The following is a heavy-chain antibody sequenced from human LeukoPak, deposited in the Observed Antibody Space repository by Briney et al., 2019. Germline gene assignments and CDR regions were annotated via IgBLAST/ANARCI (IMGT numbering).Heavy chain of an antibody. Sequence: KTSETLSLTCTVSGGSISSGSYYWSWIRQPAGKGLEWIGRIYTSGSTNYNPSLKSRVTISVDTSKNQFSLKLSSVTAADTAVYYCARVPGIHYYHNMGVWGKGTTVTVSS. CDR3: ARVPGIHYYHNMGV. J-gene: IGHJ6*03. D-gene: IGHD2/OR15-2a*01. CDR2: IYTSGST. V-gene: IGHV4-61*02. CDR1: GGSISSGSYY.